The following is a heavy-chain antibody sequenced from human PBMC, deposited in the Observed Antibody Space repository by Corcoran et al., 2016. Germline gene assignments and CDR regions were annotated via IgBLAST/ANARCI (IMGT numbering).Heavy chain of an antibody. CDR2: IWYDGSNK. D-gene: IGHD6-19*01. CDR1: GFTFSSYG. V-gene: IGHV3-33*06. CDR3: ANTSSGWRGGGEFDY. J-gene: IGHJ4*02. Sequence: QVQLVESGGGVVQPGRSLRLSCAASGFTFSSYGMHWVRQAPGKGLEWVAVIWYDGSNKYYADSVKGRFTISRDNSKNTLYLQMNSLSAEDTAVDYGANTSSGWRGGGEFDYWGQGTLVTVSS.